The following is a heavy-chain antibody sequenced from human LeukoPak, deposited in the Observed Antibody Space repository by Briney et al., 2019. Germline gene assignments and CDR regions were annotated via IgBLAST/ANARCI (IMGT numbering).Heavy chain of an antibody. CDR2: VHPSGST. Sequence: SETLSLTCTVSGGSISSSGYCWGWIRQPPGKGLESIGRVHPSGSTSYHSSLGSRVTMSLDTSKSQFSLKLSSVTAADTAVYYCARSGGVVPALYYMDVWGKGTTVTVSS. CDR1: GGSISSSGYC. J-gene: IGHJ6*03. D-gene: IGHD2-2*01. CDR3: ARSGGVVPALYYMDV. V-gene: IGHV4-39*01.